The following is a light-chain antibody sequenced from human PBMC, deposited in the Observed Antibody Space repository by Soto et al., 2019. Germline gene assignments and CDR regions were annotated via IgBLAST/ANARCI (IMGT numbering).Light chain of an antibody. CDR3: RSYAGDSYV. CDR2: DVS. Sequence: QSALTQPASVSGSPGQSITISCTGTSSDVGNYNLVSWYQQHPGKAPKLMIYDVSKRPSGVSNRFSGSKSGNTASLTISGLQADDEADYYCRSYAGDSYVFGTGTKLTVL. V-gene: IGLV2-23*02. J-gene: IGLJ1*01. CDR1: SSDVGNYNL.